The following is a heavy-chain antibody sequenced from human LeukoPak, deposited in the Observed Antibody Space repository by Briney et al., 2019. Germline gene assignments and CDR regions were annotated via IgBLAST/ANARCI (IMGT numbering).Heavy chain of an antibody. CDR1: KLPFSGYA. V-gene: IGHV3-23*01. CDR3: AKDRQGFGFGEQLDYYYMDV. Sequence: RGSLRLSCVASKLPFSGYAMSCVRQVPVRGKDLVSVISGSGGSTYYADSVKGRFTISRDNSKNTLYLQINSLRAEDTAVYYCAKDRQGFGFGEQLDYYYMDVWGKGTTVTVSS. CDR2: ISGSGGST. D-gene: IGHD3-10*01. J-gene: IGHJ6*03.